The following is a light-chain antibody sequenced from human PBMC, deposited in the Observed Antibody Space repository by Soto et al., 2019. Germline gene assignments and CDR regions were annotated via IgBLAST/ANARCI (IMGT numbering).Light chain of an antibody. CDR2: GAS. CDR3: QQYNNWPYT. V-gene: IGKV3-15*01. Sequence: EIVMTQSPATLSVSPGERATLSCRASQSVSSNLAWYQQKPGQAPRLLIYGASTRATGIPARFSGSGSGTEFSLIIRSLQSEDFAVYYCQQYNNWPYTFGQGTKLEIK. J-gene: IGKJ2*01. CDR1: QSVSSN.